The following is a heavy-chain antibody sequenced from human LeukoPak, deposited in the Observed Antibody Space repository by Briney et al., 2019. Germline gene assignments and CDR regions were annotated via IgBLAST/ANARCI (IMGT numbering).Heavy chain of an antibody. J-gene: IGHJ4*02. V-gene: IGHV4-59*08. CDR3: ARALRGVIIAFDY. D-gene: IGHD3-10*01. Sequence: SETLSLTCTVSGGSISSYYWSWLRQPPGKGLEWIGYIYYSGSTNYNPSLKSRVTISVDTSKNQFSLKLSSVTAADTAVYYCARALRGVIIAFDYWGQGTLVTVSS. CDR1: GGSISSYY. CDR2: IYYSGST.